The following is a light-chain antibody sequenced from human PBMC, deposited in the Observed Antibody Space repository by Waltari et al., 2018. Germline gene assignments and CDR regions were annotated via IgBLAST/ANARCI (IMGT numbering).Light chain of an antibody. V-gene: IGLV3-21*02. CDR3: QVWDTSPDHPRV. J-gene: IGLJ3*02. CDR2: DDS. Sequence: SYVLTQSSSVSVAPGQTARITCGGNNLGTKRVHWSQQRPGQAPGLVVHDDSDRPSGIPERFSGSKSGNTATLTISRVEAGDEADYYCQVWDTSPDHPRVFGGGTKLTVL. CDR1: NLGTKR.